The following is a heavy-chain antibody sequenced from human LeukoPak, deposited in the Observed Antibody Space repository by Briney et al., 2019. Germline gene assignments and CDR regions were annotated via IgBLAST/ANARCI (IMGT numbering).Heavy chain of an antibody. V-gene: IGHV3-23*01. D-gene: IGHD2-21*01. CDR2: IYENGGTT. CDR1: GFTFRSHA. J-gene: IGHJ4*02. CDR3: AKDFRIGYSAHFDY. Sequence: GGSLRLSCVGSGFTFRSHAMGWVRQAPEKGLEFVSGIYENGGTTYHADSVKGRFSISRDNSKNTLYLQMDSLRGEDTAVYYCAKDFRIGYSAHFDYWGQGALVTVSS.